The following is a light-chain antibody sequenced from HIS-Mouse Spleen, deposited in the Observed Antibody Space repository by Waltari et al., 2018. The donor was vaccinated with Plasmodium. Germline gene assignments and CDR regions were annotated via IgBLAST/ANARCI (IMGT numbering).Light chain of an antibody. CDR2: EDS. V-gene: IGLV3-10*01. CDR1: ALPQKY. J-gene: IGLJ3*02. Sequence: SYELTQPPSVSVSPGQTARIPCSGAALPQKYAYWYQQKSGQAPVLVIYEDSKRPSGIPERFSGSSSGTMATLTISGAQVEDEADYYCYSTDSSGNHWVFGGGTKLTVL. CDR3: YSTDSSGNHWV.